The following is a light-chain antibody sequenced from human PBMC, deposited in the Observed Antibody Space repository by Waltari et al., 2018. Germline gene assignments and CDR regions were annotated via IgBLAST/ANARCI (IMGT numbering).Light chain of an antibody. CDR2: VNSDGSH. Sequence: QLVLTQSPSASASLGAAGKPTCTLSSGHSSNAIAWPPPRPEKGPRYLMKVNSDGSHNKGAEIPDRFSGSSSGAERYLTISSLQSEDEGDYYCQTGGHGTWVFGGGTKLTVL. CDR1: SGHSSNA. CDR3: QTGGHGTWV. V-gene: IGLV4-69*01. J-gene: IGLJ3*02.